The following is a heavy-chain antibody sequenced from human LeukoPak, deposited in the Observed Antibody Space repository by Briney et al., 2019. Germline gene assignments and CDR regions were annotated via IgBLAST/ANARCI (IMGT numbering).Heavy chain of an antibody. V-gene: IGHV4-34*01. CDR3: WGGGLLLRCCSCLNYYYYYGMDV. D-gene: IGHD2-15*01. Sequence: SETLSLTCAVYGGSFSGYYWSWIRQPPGKGPEWIGEINHSGSTNYNPSLKSRVTISVDTSKNQFSLKLSCVTAADTAVYYWWGGGLLLRCCSCLNYYYYYGMDVWGQGTTVTVSS. CDR1: GGSFSGYY. CDR2: INHSGST. J-gene: IGHJ6*02.